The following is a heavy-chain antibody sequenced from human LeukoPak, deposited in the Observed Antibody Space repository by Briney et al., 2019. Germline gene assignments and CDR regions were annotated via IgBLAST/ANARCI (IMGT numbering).Heavy chain of an antibody. CDR1: GYTLTELA. V-gene: IGHV1-24*01. Sequence: ASVEVSCKVSGYTLTELAMHWVRQAPGKGLEWMGGFDPEDGETIYAQKFQGRVTMTEDTSTDTAYMELSSLRSEDTAVYYCATVDRNASYLLDAFDIWGQGTMATVSS. J-gene: IGHJ3*02. CDR2: FDPEDGET. CDR3: ATVDRNASYLLDAFDI. D-gene: IGHD1-26*01.